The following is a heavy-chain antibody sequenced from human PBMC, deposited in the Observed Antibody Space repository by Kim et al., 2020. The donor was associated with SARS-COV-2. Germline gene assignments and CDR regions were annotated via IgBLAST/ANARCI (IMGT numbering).Heavy chain of an antibody. Sequence: ASVKGRFTIARDDSKNTAYLQMISLKTEHTAVYYCTRRDRTPFYYYGMDVWGQGTTVTVSS. CDR3: TRRDRTPFYYYGMDV. J-gene: IGHJ6*02. V-gene: IGHV3-73*01. D-gene: IGHD2-21*02.